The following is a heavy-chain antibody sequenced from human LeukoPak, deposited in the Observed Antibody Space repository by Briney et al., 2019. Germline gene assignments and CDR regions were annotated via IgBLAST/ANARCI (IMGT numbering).Heavy chain of an antibody. CDR2: ISGYNGHT. CDR1: GYTFSEYN. Sequence: ASVKVSCTASGYTFSEYNFSWVRQVPGQGFEWLGWISGYNGHTRYAQKMQGRVTMTRDKSTSTVYMDLRSLKSDDTAIYYCARQNDYGDYGGAFDIWGQGTMVTVSS. CDR3: ARQNDYGDYGGAFDI. D-gene: IGHD4-17*01. J-gene: IGHJ3*02. V-gene: IGHV1-18*01.